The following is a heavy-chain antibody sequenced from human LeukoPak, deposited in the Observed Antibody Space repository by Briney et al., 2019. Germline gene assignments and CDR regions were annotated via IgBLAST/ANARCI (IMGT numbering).Heavy chain of an antibody. CDR3: ARQTYVDSWGYFDY. D-gene: IGHD3-9*01. V-gene: IGHV1-18*01. Sequence: ASVKVSCKASGYTFTSYGISWVRQAPGKGLEWMGWISAYNGNTNYAQKLQGRVTMTTDTSTSTANMELRSLRSDDTAVYYCARQTYVDSWGYFDYWGQGTLVTVSS. CDR2: ISAYNGNT. J-gene: IGHJ4*02. CDR1: GYTFTSYG.